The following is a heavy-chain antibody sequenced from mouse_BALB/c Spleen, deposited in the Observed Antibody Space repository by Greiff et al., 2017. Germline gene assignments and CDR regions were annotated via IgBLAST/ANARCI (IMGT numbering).Heavy chain of an antibody. Sequence: VKLQESGPGLVQPSQSLSITCTVSGFSLTSYGVHWVRQSPGKGLEWLGVIWSGGSTDYNAAFISRLSISKDNSKSQVFFKMNSLQANDTAIYYCASYDYGGFAYWGQGTLVTVSA. CDR2: IWSGGST. J-gene: IGHJ3*01. D-gene: IGHD2-4*01. CDR1: GFSLTSYG. V-gene: IGHV2-2*02. CDR3: ASYDYGGFAY.